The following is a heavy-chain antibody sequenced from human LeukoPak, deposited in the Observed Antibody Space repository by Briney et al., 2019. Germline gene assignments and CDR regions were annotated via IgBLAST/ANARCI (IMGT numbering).Heavy chain of an antibody. J-gene: IGHJ4*02. CDR1: GFTFSNYA. Sequence: GGSLRLSCAAAGFTFSNYAMTWVRQAPGRGLEWVSSISGSGGSTYYADSVKGRFTISRDNSKNTLYLQMYSLGAEDTAVYYCAKVEGASKASVYWGQGALVTVSS. D-gene: IGHD1-1*01. CDR3: AKVEGASKASVY. V-gene: IGHV3-23*01. CDR2: ISGSGGST.